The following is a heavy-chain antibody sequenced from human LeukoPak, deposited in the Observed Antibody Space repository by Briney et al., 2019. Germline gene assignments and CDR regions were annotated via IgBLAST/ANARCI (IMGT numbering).Heavy chain of an antibody. J-gene: IGHJ4*02. CDR3: AKSAYYDSSGFYREYYFDY. D-gene: IGHD3-22*01. Sequence: GWSLRLSCAASGFTFSSYGMSWVRQAPGKGLEWVALISYDGNDKYYADSVKGRFTISRDNSKNTLHLQMNSLRAEDTAVYYCAKSAYYDSSGFYREYYFDYWGQGTLVTVSS. V-gene: IGHV3-30*18. CDR1: GFTFSSYG. CDR2: ISYDGNDK.